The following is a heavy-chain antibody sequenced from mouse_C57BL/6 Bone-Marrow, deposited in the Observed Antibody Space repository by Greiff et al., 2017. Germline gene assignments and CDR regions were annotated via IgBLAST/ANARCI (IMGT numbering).Heavy chain of an antibody. CDR3: ARPYYSNYWYFDV. Sequence: VQLQQPGAELVKPGASVKMSCKASGYTFTSYWITWVKQRPGQGLEWIGDIYPGSGSTTYNEKFTSKATLTVDTSSSTVYMQLSSLTSEYSAVYYCARPYYSNYWYFDVWGTGTTVTVSS. J-gene: IGHJ1*03. V-gene: IGHV1-55*01. CDR2: IYPGSGST. D-gene: IGHD2-5*01. CDR1: GYTFTSYW.